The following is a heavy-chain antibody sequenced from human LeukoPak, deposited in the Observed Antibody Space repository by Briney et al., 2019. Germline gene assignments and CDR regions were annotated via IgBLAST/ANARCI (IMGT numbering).Heavy chain of an antibody. J-gene: IGHJ4*02. Sequence: PGRSLRLSCAASGFTFSSYAMHWVRPAPGKGLEWVAVISYDGSKKYYADSVKGRFTISRDDSKNTLYLQMNSLRAEDTAVYYCASAGSYLGDYWGQGTLVTVSS. CDR2: ISYDGSKK. V-gene: IGHV3-30-3*01. CDR3: ASAGSYLGDY. D-gene: IGHD3-10*01. CDR1: GFTFSSYA.